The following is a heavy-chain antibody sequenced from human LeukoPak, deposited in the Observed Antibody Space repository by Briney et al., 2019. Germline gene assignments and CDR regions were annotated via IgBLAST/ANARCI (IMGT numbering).Heavy chain of an antibody. CDR1: GGSFSGYY. Sequence: PSETLSLTCAVYGGSFSGYYRSWIRHPPGKGLEWIGEINHSGSTNYNPSLKSRVTISVDTSKNQFSLKLSSVTAADTAVYYCARGIVVVPAAIFRYFDYWGQGTLVTVSS. D-gene: IGHD2-2*02. CDR2: INHSGST. CDR3: ARGIVVVPAAIFRYFDY. V-gene: IGHV4-34*01. J-gene: IGHJ4*02.